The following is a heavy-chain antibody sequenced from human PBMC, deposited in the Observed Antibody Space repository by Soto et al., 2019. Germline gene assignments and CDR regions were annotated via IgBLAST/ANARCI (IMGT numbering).Heavy chain of an antibody. CDR1: GYTFTSYY. Sequence: QVQLVQSGAEVKKPGASVKVSCKASGYTFTSYYMHWVRQAPGQGLEWMGIINPSGGSTSYAQKCQGRVTMTRDTSTSTVYMELSSLRSEDTAVYYCARVTCSGGSCYSEDGAFDIWGQGTMVTVSS. J-gene: IGHJ3*02. D-gene: IGHD2-15*01. CDR2: INPSGGST. V-gene: IGHV1-46*03. CDR3: ARVTCSGGSCYSEDGAFDI.